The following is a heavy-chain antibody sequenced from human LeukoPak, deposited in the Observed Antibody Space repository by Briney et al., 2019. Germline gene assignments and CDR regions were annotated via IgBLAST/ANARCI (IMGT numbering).Heavy chain of an antibody. D-gene: IGHD1-14*01. CDR1: GYTFTSYY. J-gene: IGHJ4*02. V-gene: IGHV1-46*01. CDR3: ALSPPYREPIDY. CDR2: INPSGGST. Sequence: ASVKVSCKASGYTFTSYYMHWVRQAPGQGLEWMGIINPSGGSTSYAQKFQGRVTMTRDTSTSTVYMELSSLRSGDTAVYYCALSPPYREPIDYWGQGTLVTVSS.